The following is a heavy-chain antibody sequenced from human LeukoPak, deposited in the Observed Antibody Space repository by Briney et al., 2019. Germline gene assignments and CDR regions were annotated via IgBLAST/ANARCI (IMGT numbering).Heavy chain of an antibody. D-gene: IGHD6-6*01. CDR3: ARSIASRPFFAY. J-gene: IGHJ4*02. CDR1: GDSISTYY. Sequence: PSETLSLTCTASGDSISTYYWSWIRQPPGKGLEWIGYIYYSGSTNYNPSLAGRVTISADTSKSQLSLRLSSVTAADTAVYYCARSIASRPFFAYWGQGTLVTVSS. V-gene: IGHV4-59*01. CDR2: IYYSGST.